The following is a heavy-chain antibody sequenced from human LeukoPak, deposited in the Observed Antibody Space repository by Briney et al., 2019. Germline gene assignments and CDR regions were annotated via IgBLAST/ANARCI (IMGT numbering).Heavy chain of an antibody. CDR3: ARRFFGAVDY. CDR2: IRYSGST. V-gene: IGHV4-59*01. CDR1: GGSISSYY. J-gene: IGHJ4*02. Sequence: PSETQSLTCTVSGGSISSYYWSWIRQPPGKGLEWIGYIRYSGSTNYNPSLKSRVTISVDMSKNQFSLKLSSVTAADTAVYYCARRFFGAVDYWGQGTLVTVSS. D-gene: IGHD3-3*01.